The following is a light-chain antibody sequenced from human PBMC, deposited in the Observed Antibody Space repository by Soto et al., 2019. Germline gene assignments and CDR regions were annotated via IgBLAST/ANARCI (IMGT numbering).Light chain of an antibody. J-gene: IGLJ1*01. CDR2: DVT. Sequence: QSVLSQSPSASGSPGQSFTISCTGTSSDIGGYNSVSWYQQHPGKAPKVMIYDVTKRPSGVPDRFSGSKSGNTASLTVSALQAEDEADYYCSSYTDRKNLVFGTGTKVTVL. V-gene: IGLV2-8*01. CDR1: SSDIGGYNS. CDR3: SSYTDRKNLV.